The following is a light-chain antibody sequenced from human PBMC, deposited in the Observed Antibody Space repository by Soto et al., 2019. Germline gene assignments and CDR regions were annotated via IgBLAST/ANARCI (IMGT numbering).Light chain of an antibody. CDR2: WAS. V-gene: IGKV4-1*01. Sequence: DIVMTQSPDSLAVSLGERATINCKSSQSVLYSSNNKDYLAWYQQKSGQPPKLLIYWASTRESGVPDRFSGSGSGTDFTLTISSLQAEDVAVYYCQQYYSTPPTFGPGTKVEIK. CDR1: QSVLYSSNNKDY. CDR3: QQYYSTPPT. J-gene: IGKJ3*01.